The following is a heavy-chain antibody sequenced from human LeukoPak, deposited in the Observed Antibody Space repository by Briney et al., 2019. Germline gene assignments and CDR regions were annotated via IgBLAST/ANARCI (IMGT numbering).Heavy chain of an antibody. J-gene: IGHJ6*02. CDR1: GYTFTGYY. CDR3: ARARIAVAGEYYYYGMDV. CDR2: INPNSGGT. Sequence: ASVTVSCTASGYTFTGYYMHWVRQAPGQGLEWMGWINPNSGGTNYAQKFQGRVTMTRDTSISTAYMELSRLRSDDTAVYYCARARIAVAGEYYYYGMDVWGQGTTVTVSS. D-gene: IGHD6-19*01. V-gene: IGHV1-2*02.